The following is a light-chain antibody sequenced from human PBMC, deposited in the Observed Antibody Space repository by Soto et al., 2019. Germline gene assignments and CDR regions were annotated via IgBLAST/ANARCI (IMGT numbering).Light chain of an antibody. CDR1: QSVSSY. CDR2: DAS. J-gene: IGKJ1*01. CDR3: QQYVSSGT. V-gene: IGKV3-11*01. Sequence: VLTQSAATVSLYPGERATLSCRASQSVSSYLAWYQQKPGQAPRLLIYDASNRATGIPARFSGSGSGTDFTLTISSLEPEDFAVYYCQQYVSSGTFGQGAKEDI.